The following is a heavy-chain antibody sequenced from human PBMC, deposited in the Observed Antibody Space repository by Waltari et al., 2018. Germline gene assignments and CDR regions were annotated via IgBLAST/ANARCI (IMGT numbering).Heavy chain of an antibody. J-gene: IGHJ4*02. V-gene: IGHV1-69*05. CDR3: ARGDILTGYYGMEVSYFDY. Sequence: AQKFQGRVTITTDESTSTAYMELSSLRSEDTAVHYCARGDILTGYYGMEVSYFDYWGQGTLVTVSS. D-gene: IGHD3-9*01.